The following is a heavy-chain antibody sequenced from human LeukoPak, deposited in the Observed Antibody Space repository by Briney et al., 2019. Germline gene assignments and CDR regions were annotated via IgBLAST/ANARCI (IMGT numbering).Heavy chain of an antibody. CDR3: ARNGYYSADY. D-gene: IGHD4-17*01. J-gene: IGHJ4*02. Sequence: SETLSPTCAVSGGSISHGYWWSWVRQPPGKGLEWIGEIHHSGSTNYNPSLKSRVTISVDKSKNQFSLELNSVTAADTAVYYCARNGYYSADYWGQGTLVTVSS. CDR2: IHHSGST. CDR1: GGSISHGYW. V-gene: IGHV4-4*02.